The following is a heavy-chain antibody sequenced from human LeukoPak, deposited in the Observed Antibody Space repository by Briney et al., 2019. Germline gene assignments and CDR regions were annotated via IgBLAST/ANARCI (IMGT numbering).Heavy chain of an antibody. CDR2: FSGSGGST. CDR3: AKLVHTAVVNFYCGGDCFPDY. D-gene: IGHD2-21*02. J-gene: IGHJ4*02. V-gene: IGHV3-23*01. CDR1: GFTFSSYA. Sequence: GGSLRLSCAASGFTFSSYAMSWVRQAPGKGLECISGFSGSGGSTYYADSVKGRFTISRDNSKNTLYLQMNSLRADDTAVYYCAKLVHTAVVNFYCGGDCFPDYWGQGTRVIVSS.